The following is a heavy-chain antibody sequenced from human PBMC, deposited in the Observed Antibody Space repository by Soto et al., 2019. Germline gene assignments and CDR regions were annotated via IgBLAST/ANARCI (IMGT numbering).Heavy chain of an antibody. CDR3: TTSLRGSGSYRGY. CDR2: IKSKTDGGTT. D-gene: IGHD1-26*01. J-gene: IGHJ4*02. CDR1: GFTFSNAW. Sequence: GGSLRLSCAASGFTFSNAWMSWVRQAPGKGLEWVGRIKSKTDGGTTDYAAPVKGRFTISRDDSKNTLYLQMNSLKTEDTAVYYCTTSLRGSGSYRGYWGQGTLVTVSS. V-gene: IGHV3-15*01.